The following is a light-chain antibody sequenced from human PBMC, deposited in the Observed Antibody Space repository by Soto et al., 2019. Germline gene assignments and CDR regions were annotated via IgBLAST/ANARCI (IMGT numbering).Light chain of an antibody. V-gene: IGKV1-39*01. Sequence: DIQMTQSPSSLSASVGDRVTITCRASQSISSFLNWYQQKPGKAPKLLVYGASSLQSGVPSRVSGSGSGTDFTLIISSLQPEDFATYFCQQTYSSPQTFGQGTKVEIK. J-gene: IGKJ1*01. CDR2: GAS. CDR1: QSISSF. CDR3: QQTYSSPQT.